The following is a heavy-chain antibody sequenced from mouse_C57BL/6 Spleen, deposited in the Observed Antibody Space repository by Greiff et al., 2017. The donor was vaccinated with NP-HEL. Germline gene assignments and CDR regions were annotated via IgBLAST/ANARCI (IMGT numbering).Heavy chain of an antibody. J-gene: IGHJ4*01. D-gene: IGHD2-3*01. CDR2: FHPYNDDT. V-gene: IGHV1-47*01. CDR3: ARFDGYLYYAMDY. CDR1: GYTFTTYP. Sequence: VQLQQSGAELVKPGASVKMSCKASGYTFTTYPIEWMKQNHGKSLEWIGNFHPYNDDTKYNEKFKGKATLTVEKSSSKVYLELSRLASADSAVYYCARFDGYLYYAMDYWGQGTSVTVSS.